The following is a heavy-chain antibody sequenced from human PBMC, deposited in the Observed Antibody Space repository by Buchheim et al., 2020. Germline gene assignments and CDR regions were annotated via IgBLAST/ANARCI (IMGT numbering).Heavy chain of an antibody. CDR1: GFTFSSYW. Sequence: EVQLVESGGGLVQPGGSLRLSCAASGFTFSSYWMSWVRQAPGKGLEWVANIKQDGSEKYYVESVKGRFTISRDNDNKALALQMNSLRAEDTAVYYCARHPSSGWSYYFDYWGQGTL. D-gene: IGHD6-19*01. V-gene: IGHV3-7*01. J-gene: IGHJ4*02. CDR3: ARHPSSGWSYYFDY. CDR2: IKQDGSEK.